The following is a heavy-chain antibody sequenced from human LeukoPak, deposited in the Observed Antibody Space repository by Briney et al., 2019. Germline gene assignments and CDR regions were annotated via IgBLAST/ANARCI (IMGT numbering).Heavy chain of an antibody. CDR3: ARVGGGPYYFDY. CDR2: INHSGST. CDR1: GGSFSGYY. Sequence: PSETLSLTCAVYGGSFSGYYWSWIRQPPGKGLEWIGEINHSGSTNYNPSLKSRVTISVDTSKNQFSLKLSSVTAADTAVYYCARVGGGPYYFDYWGQGTLVTVSS. J-gene: IGHJ4*02. V-gene: IGHV4-34*01. D-gene: IGHD4-23*01.